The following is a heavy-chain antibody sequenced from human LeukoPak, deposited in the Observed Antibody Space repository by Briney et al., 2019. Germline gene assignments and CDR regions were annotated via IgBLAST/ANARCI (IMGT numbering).Heavy chain of an antibody. CDR1: GFTFSSYA. V-gene: IGHV3-30*04. CDR3: ARDRYYDSSGYYDYYFDY. D-gene: IGHD3-22*01. Sequence: GGSLRLSCAASGFTFSSYAMSWVRQAPGKGLEWVAVISYDGSNKYYADSVKGRFTISRDNSKNTLYLQMNSLRAEDTAVYYCARDRYYDSSGYYDYYFDYWGQGTLVTVSS. CDR2: ISYDGSNK. J-gene: IGHJ4*02.